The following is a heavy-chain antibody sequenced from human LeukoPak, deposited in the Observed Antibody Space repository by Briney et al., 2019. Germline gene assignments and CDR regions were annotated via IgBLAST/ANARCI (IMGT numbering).Heavy chain of an antibody. CDR1: GFTFSSCA. D-gene: IGHD3-22*01. Sequence: PGGSLRLSCAASGFTFSSCAMSWVRQAPGKGLEWVSGISGSGGITYYADSVKGRFTISRDNSKNTLSLQMNSLRAEDTAVYYCAKDPTDFDSSGQTYFDYWGQGTLVTVSS. CDR2: ISGSGGIT. V-gene: IGHV3-23*01. J-gene: IGHJ4*02. CDR3: AKDPTDFDSSGQTYFDY.